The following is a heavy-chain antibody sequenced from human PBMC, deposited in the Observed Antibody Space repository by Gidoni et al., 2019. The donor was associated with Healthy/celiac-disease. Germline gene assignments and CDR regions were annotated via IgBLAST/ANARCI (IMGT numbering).Heavy chain of an antibody. CDR3: ARRGGLVTVVTLCYFDY. Sequence: WIGEINHSGSTNYNPSLKSRVTISVDTSKNQFSLKLSSVTAADTAVYYCARRGGLVTVVTLCYFDYWGQGTLVTVSS. V-gene: IGHV4-34*01. D-gene: IGHD2-21*02. J-gene: IGHJ4*02. CDR2: INHSGST.